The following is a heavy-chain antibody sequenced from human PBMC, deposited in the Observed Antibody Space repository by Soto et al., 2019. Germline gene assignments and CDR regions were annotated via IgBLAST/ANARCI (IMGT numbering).Heavy chain of an antibody. V-gene: IGHV3-74*01. D-gene: IGHD1-1*01. J-gene: IGHJ4*02. Sequence: PGGSLRLSCAASGFTFSDHYMHWVRQAPGKGLEWVARISDDGSTATYADSVKGRFVISRDNAKNSLYLEMNTLRADDSGLYYCARGPRVSSTGTGAHWGRGTLVTVSS. CDR2: ISDDGSTA. CDR3: ARGPRVSSTGTGAH. CDR1: GFTFSDHY.